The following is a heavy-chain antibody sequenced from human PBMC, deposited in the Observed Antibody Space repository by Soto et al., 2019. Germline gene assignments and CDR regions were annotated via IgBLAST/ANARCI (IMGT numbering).Heavy chain of an antibody. CDR2: IKSKTDGGTI. D-gene: IGHD4-17*01. CDR3: TTGPDVDRLPGRFVY. CDR1: GFTFSNAW. J-gene: IGHJ4*02. V-gene: IGHV3-15*01. Sequence: EVQLVESGGGLVKPGGSLRLSCAASGFTFSNAWMSWVRQAPGKGLEWVGRIKSKTDGGTIDYAAPVKGRITISRDDSNNTLYLQMNSLKTEDTAVYYCTTGPDVDRLPGRFVYWGQGTLFTVSS.